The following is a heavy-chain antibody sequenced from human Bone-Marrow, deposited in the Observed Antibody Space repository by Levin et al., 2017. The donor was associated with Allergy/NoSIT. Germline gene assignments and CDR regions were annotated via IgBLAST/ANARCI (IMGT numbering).Heavy chain of an antibody. CDR1: GGSVDSPY. Sequence: SQTLSLTCTVSGGSVDSPYWSWIRQPPGKGLEWIGYIYYNGDTKYNPSLMSRVSISIDRPKNQFSLNLKSVTAADSAVYYCAREIISGYSYGTLDYWGQGTLVTVS. D-gene: IGHD5-18*01. CDR3: AREIISGYSYGTLDY. V-gene: IGHV4-59*02. J-gene: IGHJ4*02. CDR2: IYYNGDT.